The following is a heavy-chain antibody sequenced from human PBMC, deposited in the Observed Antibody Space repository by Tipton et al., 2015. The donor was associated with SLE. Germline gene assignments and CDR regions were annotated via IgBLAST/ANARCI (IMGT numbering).Heavy chain of an antibody. V-gene: IGHV3-74*01. J-gene: IGHJ5*02. D-gene: IGHD2-15*01. CDR2: INSDGSST. CDR1: GFTFSSYS. CDR3: ARTILGGGP. Sequence: SLRLSCAASGFTFSSYSMNWVRQAPGKGLEWVSRINSDGSSTSYADSVKGRFTISRDNAKNTLYLQMNSLRAEDTAVYYCARTILGGGPWGQGTLVTVSS.